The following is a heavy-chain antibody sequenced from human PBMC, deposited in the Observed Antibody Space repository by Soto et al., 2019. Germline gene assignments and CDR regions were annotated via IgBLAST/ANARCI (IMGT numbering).Heavy chain of an antibody. J-gene: IGHJ4*02. D-gene: IGHD5-12*01. Sequence: GGSLRLSCAASRFTFSSHGMIWVRRAPGKGLEWISYISPSGSTIYYADSVKGRFTVSRDNVKNSLFLQMSSLRDEDTAVYYCARVRGPTVATMYFDYWGQGALVTVSS. CDR2: ISPSGSTI. CDR3: ARVRGPTVATMYFDY. V-gene: IGHV3-48*02. CDR1: RFTFSSHG.